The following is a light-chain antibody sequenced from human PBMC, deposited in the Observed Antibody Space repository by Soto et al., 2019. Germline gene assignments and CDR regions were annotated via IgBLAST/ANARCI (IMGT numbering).Light chain of an antibody. CDR3: QQYNSYS. CDR2: DIS. Sequence: DIQMTQSPSTLYASVGDRVTITCRASQSISDWLAWYQQKPGKAPKLLIYDISNLEIGVPSRFSGSGSGTEFTLTISGMQPDDFATYYCQQYNSYSFGQGTKVDIK. V-gene: IGKV1-5*01. CDR1: QSISDW. J-gene: IGKJ1*01.